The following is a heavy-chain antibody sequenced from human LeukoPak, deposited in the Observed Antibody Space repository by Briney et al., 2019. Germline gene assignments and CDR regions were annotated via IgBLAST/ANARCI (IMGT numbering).Heavy chain of an antibody. CDR2: IYSGGST. Sequence: PGGSLRLSCTASGFTVSTNYMSWVRQAPGKGLEWVSVIYSGGSTYYADSVRGRFTISRDNYKNTLYLQMNSLRAEDTAVYYCARDLSPWESGNPDAFDIWGQGTTVTVSS. CDR1: GFTVSTNY. CDR3: ARDLSPWESGNPDAFDI. J-gene: IGHJ3*02. V-gene: IGHV3-53*01. D-gene: IGHD1-14*01.